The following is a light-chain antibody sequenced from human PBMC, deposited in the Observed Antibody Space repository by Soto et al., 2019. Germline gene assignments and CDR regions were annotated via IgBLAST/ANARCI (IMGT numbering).Light chain of an antibody. CDR3: QQSSTSLPTWT. V-gene: IGKV1-39*01. CDR2: AES. Sequence: DIQMTQSPSSLSASVGDRVTITCLASQSISNFLNWYQQKPGKAPKLLIYAESSLQSGVPSRFSGSGSGTDFTLTISSMQPEDFATYYCQQSSTSLPTWTFGQGTKVDIK. J-gene: IGKJ1*01. CDR1: QSISNF.